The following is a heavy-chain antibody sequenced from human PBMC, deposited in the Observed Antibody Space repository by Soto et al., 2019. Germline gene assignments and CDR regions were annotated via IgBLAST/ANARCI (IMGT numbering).Heavy chain of an antibody. Sequence: SETLSLTCTVSGGSISSYYWSWIRQPPGRGLEWIGYMYNTGSTIYNPSLKSRVTISVDTSKNQFSLKLNSVTAADTAVYYCVRDLWGYCGDDCYPLDVWGQGTTVTVSS. J-gene: IGHJ6*02. CDR2: MYNTGST. V-gene: IGHV4-59*01. D-gene: IGHD2-21*02. CDR3: VRDLWGYCGDDCYPLDV. CDR1: GGSISSYY.